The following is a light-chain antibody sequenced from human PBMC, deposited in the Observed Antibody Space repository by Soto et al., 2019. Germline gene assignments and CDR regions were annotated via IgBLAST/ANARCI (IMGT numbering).Light chain of an antibody. J-gene: IGKJ5*01. CDR2: GAS. Sequence: EIVLTQSPATLSLSPGERATLSCRASQSISSNSLAWYQQKPGQAPRLFIYGASSRATGIPDRFSGSGSGTHFTLTISRLEPEDFALYYCQQYGSSPRITFGQGTRL. CDR3: QQYGSSPRIT. V-gene: IGKV3-20*01. CDR1: QSISSNS.